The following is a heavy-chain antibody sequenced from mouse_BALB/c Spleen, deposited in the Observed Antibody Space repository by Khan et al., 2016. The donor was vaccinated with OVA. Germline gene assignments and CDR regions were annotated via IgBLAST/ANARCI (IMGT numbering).Heavy chain of an antibody. V-gene: IGHV3-2*02. CDR3: ARRADYANWYFDV. CDR2: ISYSGST. D-gene: IGHD1-1*02. J-gene: IGHJ1*01. CDR1: GYSITSDYA. Sequence: EVQLQESGPGLVKPSQSLSLTCTVTGYSITSDYAWNWIRQFPGNKLEWMGYISYSGSTSYNPSLKSRISFTRDTSTNQFFLQLNSVTTGDTATDDCARRADYANWYFDVWGAGTTVTVSS.